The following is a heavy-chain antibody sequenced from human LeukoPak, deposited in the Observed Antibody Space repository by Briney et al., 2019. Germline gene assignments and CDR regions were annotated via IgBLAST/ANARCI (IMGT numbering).Heavy chain of an antibody. D-gene: IGHD6-19*01. CDR1: GYSISSGYY. V-gene: IGHV4-38-2*01. J-gene: IGHJ4*02. CDR3: ARVFSGSGWYGGPFEY. Sequence: SETLSLTCAVSGYSISSGYYWGWIRQPPGKGLEWIGSIYHSGSTYYNPSLKSRVTISVDTSKNQSSLKLSSVTAADTAVYYCARVFSGSGWYGGPFEYWGQGTLVTVSS. CDR2: IYHSGST.